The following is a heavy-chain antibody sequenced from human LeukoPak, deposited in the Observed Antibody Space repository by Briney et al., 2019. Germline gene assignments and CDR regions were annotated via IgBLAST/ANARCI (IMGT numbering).Heavy chain of an antibody. CDR2: ISGSGTYI. Sequence: GGSLRLSCAASGFTFSTYSMNWFRQAPGEGLEWVPSISGSGTYIYYADSVKGRFTISRDNAKKSLYLQMNSLRVEDTAVYYCARHGDGFYYGMDVWGQGTTVTVSS. J-gene: IGHJ6*02. CDR1: GFTFSTYS. CDR3: ARHGDGFYYGMDV. D-gene: IGHD4-17*01. V-gene: IGHV3-21*01.